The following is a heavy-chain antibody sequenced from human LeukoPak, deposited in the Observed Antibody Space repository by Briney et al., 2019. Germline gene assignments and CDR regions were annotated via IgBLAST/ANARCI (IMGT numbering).Heavy chain of an antibody. D-gene: IGHD3-10*01. J-gene: IGHJ4*02. V-gene: IGHV1-2*02. CDR3: ARDPTTSWFFKFDH. Sequence: ASVKVSCKASGYPFTSYHIHWVRQAPGQGLEWMGSINPNRGGTNSAQSFQGRVTLTRDTSTSTAYMELSRLRSDDTAVYYCARDPTTSWFFKFDHWGQGTLVTVSS. CDR1: GYPFTSYH. CDR2: INPNRGGT.